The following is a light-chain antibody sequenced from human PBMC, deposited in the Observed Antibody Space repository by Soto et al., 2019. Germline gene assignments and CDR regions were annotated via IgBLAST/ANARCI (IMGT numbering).Light chain of an antibody. Sequence: ESVLTQSPGTLSLSPGERATLSCRASQSVYSSLAWYQQRPGQAPRLLIYAASIRATGVAARFSGSGSGTELTLTISSLQSEDSAVYYCHQYNNWPPFTFGQGTRLEI. CDR1: QSVYSS. CDR3: HQYNNWPPFT. CDR2: AAS. V-gene: IGKV3-15*01. J-gene: IGKJ5*01.